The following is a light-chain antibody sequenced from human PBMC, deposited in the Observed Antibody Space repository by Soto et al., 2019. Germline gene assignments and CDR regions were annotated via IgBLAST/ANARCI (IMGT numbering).Light chain of an antibody. Sequence: QPVLTQPPSVSGAPGQRVTISCTGSSSNIGADYDVHWYQQRPGTSPKLLIFGNIKRPSGVPDRSSGSKSGTSASLAIAGLQAEDEGDYYCQSYDSTLSARSVVGTGPKLTVL. CDR3: QSYDSTLSARSV. V-gene: IGLV1-40*01. CDR2: GNI. CDR1: SSNIGADYD. J-gene: IGLJ1*01.